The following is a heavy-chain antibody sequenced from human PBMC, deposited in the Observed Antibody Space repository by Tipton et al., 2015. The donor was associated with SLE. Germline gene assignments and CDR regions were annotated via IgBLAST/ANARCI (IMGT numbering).Heavy chain of an antibody. D-gene: IGHD6-13*01. J-gene: IGHJ3*02. V-gene: IGHV5-10-1*01. CDR1: GYSFTSYW. CDR2: IDPSDSYT. CDR3: ASSTIAAAGTPDAFDI. Sequence: QSGAEVKKPGESLRISCKGSGYSFTSYWISWVRQMPGKGLEWMGRIDPSDSYTNYSPSFQSHVTISADKSISTAYLQWSSLKASDTAMYYCASSTIAAAGTPDAFDIWGQGTMVTVSS.